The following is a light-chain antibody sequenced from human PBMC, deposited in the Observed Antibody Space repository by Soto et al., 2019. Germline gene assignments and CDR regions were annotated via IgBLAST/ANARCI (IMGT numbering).Light chain of an antibody. V-gene: IGLV2-14*01. CDR1: SNDVGGYNY. Sequence: QSVLTQPASVSGSPGQSIAISCTGTSNDVGGYNYVSWYQQRPGKAPKLMIYDVSARPSGVSNRFSGSKSDNTASLTISGLQAEDEADYYCSSYTSSNTVVFGGGTKLTVL. J-gene: IGLJ2*01. CDR2: DVS. CDR3: SSYTSSNTVV.